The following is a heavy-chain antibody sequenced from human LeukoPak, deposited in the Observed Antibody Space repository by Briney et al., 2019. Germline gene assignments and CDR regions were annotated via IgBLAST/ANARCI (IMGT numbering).Heavy chain of an antibody. CDR2: IYPGGTT. J-gene: IGHJ4*02. Sequence: GGSLRLSCAASGFTVGSNYMGWVRQAPGKGLEWVSVIYPGGTTYYPDSVKGRFTISRDNSKNTLFLQMDSLRAEHTAVYYCARLAVAYFDSWGQGTLVSVSS. V-gene: IGHV3-66*04. CDR1: GFTVGSNY. CDR3: ARLAVAYFDS. D-gene: IGHD6-19*01.